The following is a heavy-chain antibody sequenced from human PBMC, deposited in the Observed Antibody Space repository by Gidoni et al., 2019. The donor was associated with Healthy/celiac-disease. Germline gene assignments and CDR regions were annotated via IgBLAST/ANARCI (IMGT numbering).Heavy chain of an antibody. D-gene: IGHD2-2*01. J-gene: IGHJ2*01. CDR1: GFTLRRYA. CDR3: AKDPCSTTCKYWYFDL. Sequence: VHLLESGGGLVQPGGSLRLSSAASGFTLRRYAMSWVRHAPGKGLECVATISGSGGSTYYADSVKGRFTISRDNSKNTLYLQMISLRAEDTSIYHCAKDPCSTTCKYWYFDLWGRGTLVTVSS. CDR2: ISGSGGST. V-gene: IGHV3-23*01.